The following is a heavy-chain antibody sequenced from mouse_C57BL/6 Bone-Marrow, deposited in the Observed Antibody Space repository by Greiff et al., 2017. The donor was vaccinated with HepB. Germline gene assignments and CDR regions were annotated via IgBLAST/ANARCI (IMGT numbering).Heavy chain of an antibody. V-gene: IGHV1-15*01. CDR2: IDPETGGT. CDR1: GYTFTDYE. Sequence: VQLQQSGAELVRPGASVTLSCKASGYTFTDYEMHWVKQTPVHGLEWIGAIDPETGGTAYNQKFKGKAILTADKSSSTAYIELRSLTSEDSAVYYCTREGGPGGQGTLVTVSA. J-gene: IGHJ3*01. CDR3: TREGGP.